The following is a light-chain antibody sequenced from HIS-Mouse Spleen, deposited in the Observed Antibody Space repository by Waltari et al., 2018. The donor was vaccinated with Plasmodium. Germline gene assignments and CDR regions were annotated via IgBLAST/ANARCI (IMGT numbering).Light chain of an antibody. V-gene: IGKV1-39*01. J-gene: IGKJ1*01. CDR2: AAS. Sequence: IQMTHSPSSLSASVGDRVTITCRARQSISSYLNWYQQKPGKAPKLLIYAASSLQSGVPSRFSGSGSVTDFTLTISSLQPEDFATYYCQQSYSTWTFGQGTKVEIK. CDR3: QQSYSTWT. CDR1: QSISSY.